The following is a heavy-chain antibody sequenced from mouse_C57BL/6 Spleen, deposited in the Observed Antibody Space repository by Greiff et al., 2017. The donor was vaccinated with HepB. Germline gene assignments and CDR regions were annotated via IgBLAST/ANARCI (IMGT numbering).Heavy chain of an antibody. CDR1: GYTFTSYW. D-gene: IGHD1-1*01. Sequence: VQLQQPGAELVMPGASVKLSCKASGYTFTSYWMHWVKQRPGQGLEWIGEIDPSDSYTNYNQKFKGKSTLTVDKSSSTAYMQLSSLTSEDSAVYYCARRGRFSSLDYWGQGTTLTVSS. CDR3: ARRGRFSSLDY. CDR2: IDPSDSYT. V-gene: IGHV1-69*01. J-gene: IGHJ2*01.